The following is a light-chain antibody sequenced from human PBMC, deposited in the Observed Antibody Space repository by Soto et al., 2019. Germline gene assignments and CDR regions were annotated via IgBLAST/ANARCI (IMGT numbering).Light chain of an antibody. CDR1: QSISSY. CDR2: AAS. J-gene: IGKJ5*01. Sequence: DIQMTQSPSSLSASVGDRVTITCRASQSISSYLNWYQQKPGKAPKLLIYAASSLQSGVPPRFSGSGSGTGFTLTISSLQPEDFATYYCQQSYSTPITFGQGTRLEIK. CDR3: QQSYSTPIT. V-gene: IGKV1-39*01.